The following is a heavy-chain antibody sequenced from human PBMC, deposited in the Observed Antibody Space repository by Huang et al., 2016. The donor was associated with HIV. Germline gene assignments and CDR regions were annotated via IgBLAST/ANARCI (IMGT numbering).Heavy chain of an antibody. CDR1: GYTFTNSW. CDR2: TFPGEFDL. J-gene: IGHJ3*01. V-gene: IGHV5-51*03. Sequence: EVQLVQSRAEVKKPGESLKISCKGSGYTFTNSWVGWVRQMPGKGLEWVGLTFPGEFDLKYSPAFQGQVTISADKSISTAYLLWSTLEASDTAMYYCARGATLTGNTNFFDVWGQGTMVSVSS. CDR3: ARGATLTGNTNFFDV. D-gene: IGHD3-9*01.